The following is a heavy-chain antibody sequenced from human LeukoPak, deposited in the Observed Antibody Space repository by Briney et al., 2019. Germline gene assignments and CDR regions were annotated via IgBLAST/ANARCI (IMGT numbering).Heavy chain of an antibody. J-gene: IGHJ6*02. V-gene: IGHV3-23*01. D-gene: IGHD2-15*01. CDR1: GFTSSSYA. CDR3: AKEVGYCSGGSCSILAYYGMDV. Sequence: GGSLRLSCAASGFTSSSYAMSWVRQAPGKGLEWVSAISGSGRSTNYADSVKGRFTITRDNSKNTLYLQVSSLRAEDTAVYYCAKEVGYCSGGSCSILAYYGMDVWGQGTTVTVSS. CDR2: ISGSGRST.